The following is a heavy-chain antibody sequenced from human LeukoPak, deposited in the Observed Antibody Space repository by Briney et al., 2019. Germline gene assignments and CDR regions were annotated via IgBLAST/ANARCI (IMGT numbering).Heavy chain of an antibody. Sequence: PGGSLRLSCAASGFTFSNAWMSWVRQAPGKGLEWVGCMKSKTDGGATDYAAPVKGRFTITSDDSKNTLYLQMNSPNTEDTAVYYCTTETYSSSSDYWGQGTLVTVSS. CDR2: MKSKTDGGAT. CDR3: TTETYSSSSDY. CDR1: GFTFSNAW. D-gene: IGHD6-6*01. J-gene: IGHJ4*02. V-gene: IGHV3-15*01.